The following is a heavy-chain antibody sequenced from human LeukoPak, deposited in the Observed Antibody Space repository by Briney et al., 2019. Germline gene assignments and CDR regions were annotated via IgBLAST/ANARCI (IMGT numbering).Heavy chain of an antibody. CDR3: ARDGLSHYDYWSGPI. CDR2: TNTSGSA. J-gene: IGHJ3*02. CDR1: GGSISSGSYY. V-gene: IGHV4-61*02. Sequence: SQTLSLTCTVSGGSISSGSYYWSWIRQPAGKGLEWIGRTNTSGSANYNPSLKSRVTISVDTSKNQLSLKVNSVTAADTAVYYCARDGLSHYDYWSGPIWGQGTTVTVSS. D-gene: IGHD3-3*01.